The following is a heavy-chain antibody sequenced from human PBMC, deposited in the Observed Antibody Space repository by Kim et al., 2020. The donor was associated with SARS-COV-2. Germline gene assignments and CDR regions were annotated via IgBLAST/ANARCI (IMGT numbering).Heavy chain of an antibody. CDR3: ARLADANWFDP. J-gene: IGHJ5*02. CDR2: IYYSENT. V-gene: IGHV4-59*01. CDR1: GGSISSYY. Sequence: SETLSLTCTVSGGSISSYYWSWIRQPPGKGLEWIGYIYYSENTNYNPSLKSRVTISVDASKNQFSLKVNSVTAADTAVYFCARLADANWFDPWGQGTLVT. D-gene: IGHD6-6*01.